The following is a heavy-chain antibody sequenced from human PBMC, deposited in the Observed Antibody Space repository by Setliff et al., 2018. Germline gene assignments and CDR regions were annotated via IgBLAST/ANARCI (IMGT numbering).Heavy chain of an antibody. J-gene: IGHJ3*02. Sequence: SETLSLTCTVSGASTTSGEFYWSWIRQSPGKGLEWIGYINHSGSTNYNPSLKSRVTISVDTSKSQFSLKLSSVTAADTAVYYCARVGGYSYAFDIWGQGTMVTVSS. CDR2: INHSGST. CDR1: GASTTSGEFY. V-gene: IGHV4-30-2*06. D-gene: IGHD2-15*01. CDR3: ARVGGYSYAFDI.